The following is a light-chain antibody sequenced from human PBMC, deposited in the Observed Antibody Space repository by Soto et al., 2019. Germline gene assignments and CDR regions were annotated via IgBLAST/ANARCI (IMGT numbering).Light chain of an antibody. CDR3: AAWDDRLKGVV. CDR1: SSNTGTNS. V-gene: IGLV1-44*01. CDR2: NNN. J-gene: IGLJ2*01. Sequence: QSVLTQPPSASGTPGQRVTISCSGSSSNTGTNSVNWYQHLPGTAPKLLIFNNNRRPSGVLDRFSGSKSGTSASLAISGLQSEDEADYYCAAWDDRLKGVVFGGGTKVTVL.